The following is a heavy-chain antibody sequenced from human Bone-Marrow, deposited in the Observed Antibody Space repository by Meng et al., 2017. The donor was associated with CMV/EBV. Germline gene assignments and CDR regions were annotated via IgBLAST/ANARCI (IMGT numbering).Heavy chain of an antibody. J-gene: IGHJ4*02. CDR1: GFTFGDSA. CDR3: ARQAGGDLNTSYDFWSGYYTEVYFDY. V-gene: IGHV3-30*04. CDR2: ISYDGSNK. D-gene: IGHD3-3*01. Sequence: GESLKISCTASGFTFGDSAMHWVRQAPGKGLEWVAVISYDGSNKYNADSVKGRFTISRDNFKSTLYLQMNSLRAEDTAVYYCARQAGGDLNTSYDFWSGYYTEVYFDYWGQGTLVTVSS.